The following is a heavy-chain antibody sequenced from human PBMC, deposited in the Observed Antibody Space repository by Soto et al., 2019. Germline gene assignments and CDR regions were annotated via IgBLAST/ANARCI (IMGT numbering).Heavy chain of an antibody. V-gene: IGHV4-59*01. Sequence: KPSETLSLTCTVSGGSISSYYWSWIRQPPGKGLEWIGYIYYSGSTNYNPSLKSRVTISVDTSKNQFSLKLSSVTAADTAVYYCARARIVVVPWFDPWGKGTLVTVS. CDR1: GGSISSYY. D-gene: IGHD2-21*01. CDR2: IYYSGST. CDR3: ARARIVVVPWFDP. J-gene: IGHJ5*02.